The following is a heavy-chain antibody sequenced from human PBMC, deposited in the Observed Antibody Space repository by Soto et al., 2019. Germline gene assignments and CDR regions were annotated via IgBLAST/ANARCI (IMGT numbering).Heavy chain of an antibody. Sequence: EVQLLESGGGLVQPGGSLRLSCAASGFTFSSYAMRWVRQAPGKGLEWVSAISGSGDSTYYADSVKGRFTISRDNSKNTLYLQMNSLRAEDTAIYYCGRRGSGSYYDCWGQGTLVTVSS. CDR1: GFTFSSYA. CDR2: ISGSGDST. J-gene: IGHJ4*02. D-gene: IGHD1-26*01. V-gene: IGHV3-23*01. CDR3: GRRGSGSYYDC.